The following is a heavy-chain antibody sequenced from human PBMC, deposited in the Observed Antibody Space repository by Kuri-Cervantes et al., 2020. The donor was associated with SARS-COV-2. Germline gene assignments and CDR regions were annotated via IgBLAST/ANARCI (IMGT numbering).Heavy chain of an antibody. J-gene: IGHJ6*03. CDR2: IYSGGST. Sequence: GGSLRLSCAASGFTVSSNYMSRVRQAPGKGLEWVSVIYSGGSTYYADSVKGRFTISRDNSKNTLYLQMNSLRAEDTAVYYCAREVRTVGYYYYMDVWGKGTTVTVSS. CDR1: GFTVSSNY. CDR3: AREVRTVGYYYYMDV. D-gene: IGHD4-23*01. V-gene: IGHV3-53*01.